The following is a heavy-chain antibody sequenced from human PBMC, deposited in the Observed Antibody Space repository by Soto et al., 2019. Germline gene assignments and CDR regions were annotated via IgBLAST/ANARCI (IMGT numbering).Heavy chain of an antibody. Sequence: ASVKVSCKVSGYTLTELSMHWVRQAPGKGLEWMGGFDPEDGETIYAQKFQGRVTMTEDTSTDTAYMELSSLRSEDTAVYYCATVSHGWDGMDVWGQGTTVTVSS. CDR3: ATVSHGWDGMDV. CDR1: GYTLTELS. CDR2: FDPEDGET. V-gene: IGHV1-24*01. J-gene: IGHJ6*02. D-gene: IGHD6-19*01.